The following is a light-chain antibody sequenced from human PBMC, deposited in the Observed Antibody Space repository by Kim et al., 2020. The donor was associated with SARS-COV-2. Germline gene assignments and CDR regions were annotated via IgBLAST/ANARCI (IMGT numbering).Light chain of an antibody. CDR2: KAS. Sequence: SVGDRVIIPCRASQSISTWLAWYQQKPGKAPKLLIYKASNLESGVPSRFSGSGSGTEFTLTISSLQPDDFATYYCQQYNSYSPLTFGGGTKVDIK. CDR3: QQYNSYSPLT. V-gene: IGKV1-5*03. CDR1: QSISTW. J-gene: IGKJ4*01.